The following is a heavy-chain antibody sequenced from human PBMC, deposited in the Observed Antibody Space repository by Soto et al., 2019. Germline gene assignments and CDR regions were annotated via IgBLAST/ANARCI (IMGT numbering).Heavy chain of an antibody. CDR2: ISYDGGNK. Sequence: VGSLRLSCAASGFTFSDYYMHWVRQAPGKGLEWVAVISYDGGNKYYADSVKGRFTISRDNSKNTLDLQMNSLRGEDTAVYYCAKDTDVVGATYKFDYWGQGTLVTVSS. D-gene: IGHD1-26*01. CDR3: AKDTDVVGATYKFDY. J-gene: IGHJ4*02. V-gene: IGHV3-30*18. CDR1: GFTFSDYY.